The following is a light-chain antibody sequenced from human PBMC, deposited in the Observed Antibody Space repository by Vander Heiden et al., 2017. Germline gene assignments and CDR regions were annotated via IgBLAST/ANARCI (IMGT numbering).Light chain of an antibody. J-gene: IGKJ4*01. Sequence: EIVLTQSPATLSLSPGERATLSCRPRQRVSSYLAWYQQKPGQAPRLLIYDASNRATGIPARFSGSGSGTDFTLTISSLEPEDFAVYYCQQRSNWPLTFGGGTKVEIK. CDR3: QQRSNWPLT. V-gene: IGKV3-11*01. CDR2: DAS. CDR1: QRVSSY.